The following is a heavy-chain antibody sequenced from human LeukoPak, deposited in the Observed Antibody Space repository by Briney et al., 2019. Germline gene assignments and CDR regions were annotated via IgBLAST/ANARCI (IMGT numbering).Heavy chain of an antibody. CDR1: GGSFSGYY. V-gene: IGHV4-34*01. Sequence: SETLSLTCAVYGGSFSGYYWSWIRQPPGKGLEWIGEINHSGSTNYNPSLKSRVTISVDTSKNQFSLKLSSVTAADTAVYYCASPRGYRSRWDQGTLVTVSS. D-gene: IGHD5-18*01. CDR2: INHSGST. CDR3: ASPRGYRSR. J-gene: IGHJ4*02.